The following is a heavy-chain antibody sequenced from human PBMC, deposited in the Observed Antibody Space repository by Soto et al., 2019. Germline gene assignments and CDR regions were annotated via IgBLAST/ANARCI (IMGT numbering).Heavy chain of an antibody. CDR3: ARGQWPNWFDP. CDR1: GFTFSSYA. J-gene: IGHJ5*02. Sequence: LRLSCAASGFTFSSYAMHWVRQAPGKGLEWVAVISYDGSNKYYADSVKGRFTISRDNSKNTLYLQMNSLRAEDTAVYYCARGQWPNWFDPWGQGTLVTVSS. CDR2: ISYDGSNK. D-gene: IGHD6-19*01. V-gene: IGHV3-30-3*01.